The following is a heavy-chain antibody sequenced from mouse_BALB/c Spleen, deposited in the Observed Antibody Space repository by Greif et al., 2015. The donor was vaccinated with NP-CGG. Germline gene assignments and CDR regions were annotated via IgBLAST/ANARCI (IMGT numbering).Heavy chain of an antibody. J-gene: IGHJ3*01. CDR2: IWGGGST. CDR3: ARNGGYGFPWFAY. CDR1: GFSLSGYS. Sequence: QVQLQQSGPGLVAPPQSLSITCTVSGFSLSGYSVHRVRQPPGKGLEWLGMIWGGGSTDYNSALKSRLSISKDNSKSQVFLKMNSLQTDDTAMYYCARNGGYGFPWFAYWGQGTLFTVSA. D-gene: IGHD2-2*01. V-gene: IGHV2-6-4*01.